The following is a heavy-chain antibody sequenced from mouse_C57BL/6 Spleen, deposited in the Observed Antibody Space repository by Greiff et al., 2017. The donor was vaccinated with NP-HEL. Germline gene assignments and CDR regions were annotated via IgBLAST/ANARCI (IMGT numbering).Heavy chain of an antibody. D-gene: IGHD2-5*01. Sequence: EVKLMESGPELVKPGASVKISCKASGYSFTDYNMNWVKQSNGKSLEWIGVINPNYGTTSYNQKFKGKATLTVDQSSSTAYMQLNSLTSEDSAVYYCARSYSNLYYAMDYWGQGTSVTVSS. J-gene: IGHJ4*01. CDR2: INPNYGTT. CDR3: ARSYSNLYYAMDY. CDR1: GYSFTDYN. V-gene: IGHV1-39*01.